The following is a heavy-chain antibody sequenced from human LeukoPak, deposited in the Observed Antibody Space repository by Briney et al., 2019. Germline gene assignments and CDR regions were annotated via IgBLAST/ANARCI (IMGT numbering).Heavy chain of an antibody. J-gene: IGHJ5*02. CDR2: ISISGYSN. CDR1: GFTFNNYY. Sequence: GGAPSLSWAAFGFTFNNYYMRWIRRAPGKGLEWVSYISISGYSNYYADSVKGRFTISRDNAKNSLYLQMNNLRPEDTAFYYCARRYDFWSGYYGWFDPWGQGTLVTVSS. V-gene: IGHV3-11*04. CDR3: ARRYDFWSGYYGWFDP. D-gene: IGHD3-3*01.